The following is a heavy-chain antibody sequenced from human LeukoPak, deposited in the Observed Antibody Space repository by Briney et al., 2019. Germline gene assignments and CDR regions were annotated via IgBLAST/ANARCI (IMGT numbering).Heavy chain of an antibody. CDR3: ARGSPYSSGWYGA. D-gene: IGHD6-19*01. J-gene: IGHJ5*02. CDR2: INHSGST. V-gene: IGHV4-34*01. CDR1: GGSSSGYY. Sequence: PETLSLTCAVYGGSSSGYYCSWIRQPPGKGLEWIGEINHSGSTNYNPSLKSRVTISVDTSKNQFSLKLSSVTAADTAVYYCARGSPYSSGWYGAWGQGTPVTVSS.